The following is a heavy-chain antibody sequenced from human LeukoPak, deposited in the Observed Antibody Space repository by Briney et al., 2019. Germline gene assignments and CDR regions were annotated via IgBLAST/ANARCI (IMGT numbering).Heavy chain of an antibody. CDR1: GGSFSGYY. CDR2: INHSGST. Sequence: PSETLSLTCAVYGGSFSGYYWSWIRQPPGKGLEWIGEINHSGSTNYNPSLKSRVTISVDTSKNQFSLKLSSVTAADTAVYYCACPQPYSGSWIGLQHWGQGTLVTVSS. J-gene: IGHJ1*01. CDR3: ACPQPYSGSWIGLQH. D-gene: IGHD6-13*01. V-gene: IGHV4-34*01.